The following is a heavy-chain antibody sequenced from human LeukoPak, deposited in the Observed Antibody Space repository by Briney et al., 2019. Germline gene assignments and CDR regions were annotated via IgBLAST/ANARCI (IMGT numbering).Heavy chain of an antibody. D-gene: IGHD2-2*02. CDR2: INPNSGGT. CDR3: ARDRWDKGTAIPGGD. CDR1: GYTFTGYY. Sequence: ASVKVSCKASGYTFTGYYMHWVRQAPGQWLEWMGRINPNSGGTNYAQKFQGRVTMTRDTSISTAYMELSRLRSDDTAVYYCARDRWDKGTAIPGGDWGQGTLVTVSS. V-gene: IGHV1-2*06. J-gene: IGHJ4*02.